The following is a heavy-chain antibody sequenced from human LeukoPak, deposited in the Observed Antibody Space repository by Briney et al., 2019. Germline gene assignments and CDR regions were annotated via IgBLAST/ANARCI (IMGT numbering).Heavy chain of an antibody. CDR3: ARVQPDYGGNSEDY. J-gene: IGHJ4*02. D-gene: IGHD4-23*01. CDR1: GGTFSSYA. CDR2: IIPIFGTA. Sequence: AASVTVSCKASGGTFSSYAISWVRQAPGQGLEWMGGIIPIFGTANYAQKFQGRVTITADESTSTAYMELSSLRSEDTAVYYCARVQPDYGGNSEDYWGQGTLVTVSS. V-gene: IGHV1-69*01.